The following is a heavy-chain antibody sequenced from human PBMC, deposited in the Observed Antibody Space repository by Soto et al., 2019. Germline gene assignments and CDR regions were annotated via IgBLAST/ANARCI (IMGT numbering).Heavy chain of an antibody. Sequence: GGSLRLSCAASGFTFSGSAMHWVRQASGKGLEWVGRIRSKANSYATAYAASVKGRFTTSRDDSKNTAYLQMNSLKTEDTAVYYCTQYYYDSSYQCGWCQGTLVTVSS. CDR1: GFTFSGSA. D-gene: IGHD3-22*01. CDR2: IRSKANSYAT. J-gene: IGHJ4*02. CDR3: TQYYYDSSYQCG. V-gene: IGHV3-73*01.